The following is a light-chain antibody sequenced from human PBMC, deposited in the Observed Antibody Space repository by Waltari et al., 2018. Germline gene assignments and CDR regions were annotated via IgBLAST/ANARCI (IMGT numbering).Light chain of an antibody. CDR1: CGHVGGSNY. V-gene: IGLV2-14*01. CDR3: SSYRGSKTLLYV. Sequence: QSALTQPASVSGSPGHSITISCTGTCGHVGGSNYVSGSQQYPGKAPKLIIYEVTNRPSGVSNRFSGSKSGNTASLTISGLQSEDEADYFCSSYRGSKTLLYVFGAGTTVTVL. CDR2: EVT. J-gene: IGLJ1*01.